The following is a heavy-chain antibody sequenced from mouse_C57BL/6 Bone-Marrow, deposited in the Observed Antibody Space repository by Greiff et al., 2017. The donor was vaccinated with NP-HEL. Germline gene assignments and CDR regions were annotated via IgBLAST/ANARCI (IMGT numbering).Heavy chain of an antibody. CDR3: ARYYYGSSPYFDY. V-gene: IGHV1-81*01. Sequence: VQLQQSGAELARPGASVKLSCKASGYTFTSYGISWVKQRTGQGLEWIGEIYPRSGNTYYNEKFKGKATLTADKSSSTAYMELRSLTAEDSAVYFCARYYYGSSPYFDYWGQGTTLTVSS. J-gene: IGHJ2*01. CDR1: GYTFTSYG. CDR2: IYPRSGNT. D-gene: IGHD1-1*01.